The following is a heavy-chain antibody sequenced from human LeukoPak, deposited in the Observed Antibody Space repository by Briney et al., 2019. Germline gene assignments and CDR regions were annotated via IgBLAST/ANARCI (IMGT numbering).Heavy chain of an antibody. CDR2: IYDSGST. V-gene: IGHV4-59*01. CDR1: GGSISTYY. J-gene: IGHJ4*02. CDR3: ARFTRVVGPAYIDY. D-gene: IGHD1-26*01. Sequence: SETLSLTRTVSGGSISTYYWSWIRQPPGKGLEWIGHIYDSGSTSYNPSLKSRVTISVDTSKNQFSLKLRSVTAADTAVYYCARFTRVVGPAYIDYWGQGSLATVSS.